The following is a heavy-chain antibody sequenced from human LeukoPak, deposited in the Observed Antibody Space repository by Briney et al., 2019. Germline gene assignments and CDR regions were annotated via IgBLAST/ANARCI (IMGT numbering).Heavy chain of an antibody. Sequence: GGSLRLSCAASGFTFSSYGMQWVRQAPGKGLEWVSSISSSSSYIYYADSVKGRFTISRDNAKNSLYLQMNSLRAEDTAVYYCARREATVTTGYYYYYMDVWGKGTTVTVSS. CDR1: GFTFSSYG. J-gene: IGHJ6*03. V-gene: IGHV3-21*01. D-gene: IGHD4-11*01. CDR3: ARREATVTTGYYYYYMDV. CDR2: ISSSSSYI.